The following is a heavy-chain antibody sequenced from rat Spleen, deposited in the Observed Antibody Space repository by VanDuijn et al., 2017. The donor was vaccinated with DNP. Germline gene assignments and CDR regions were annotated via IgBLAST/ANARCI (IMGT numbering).Heavy chain of an antibody. V-gene: IGHV5-31*01. Sequence: EVQLVESGGDLVQPGRSLKLSCVASGFTFSNYWMTWIRQVPGRGLEWVASITSSGGSSYYPDSVNGRFTISRDDAKNTLYLQMNSLRSEDTATYYCAARYSSSWFAYWGQGTLVTVSS. J-gene: IGHJ3*01. CDR2: ITSSGGSS. D-gene: IGHD1-2*01. CDR1: GFTFSNYW. CDR3: AARYSSSWFAY.